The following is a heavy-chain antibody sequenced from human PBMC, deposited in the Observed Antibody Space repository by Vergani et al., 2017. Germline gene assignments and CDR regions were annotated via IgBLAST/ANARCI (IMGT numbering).Heavy chain of an antibody. J-gene: IGHJ6*02. CDR1: GVTRSSDA. V-gene: IGHV1-69*13. CDR2: IIPVFGTV. CDR3: ASPLRFGSGPPRFFGLDV. Sequence: QVHLVQSGAEVKPPGSSVKVSCKASGVTRSSDAFTWVRQAPGHGLEWMGRIIPVFGTVEYAQRFQGRVVITADDAKNTAYMELSGLRSEDTAIYYCASPLRFGSGPPRFFGLDVWGQGTMVNVAS. D-gene: IGHD6-19*01.